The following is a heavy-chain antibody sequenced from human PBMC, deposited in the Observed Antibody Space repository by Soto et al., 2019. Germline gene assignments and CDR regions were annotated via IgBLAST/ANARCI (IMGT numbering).Heavy chain of an antibody. CDR2: IYYSGST. J-gene: IGHJ3*02. CDR3: ARTRLRYFDWFPGGYAFDI. CDR1: GGSISSGGYY. Sequence: PSETLSLTCTVSGGSISSGGYYWSWIRQRPGKGLEWIGYIYYSGSTYYNPSLKSRVTISVDTSKNQFSLKLSSVTAADTAVYYCARTRLRYFDWFPGGYAFDIWGQGTMVTVSS. D-gene: IGHD3-9*01. V-gene: IGHV4-31*03.